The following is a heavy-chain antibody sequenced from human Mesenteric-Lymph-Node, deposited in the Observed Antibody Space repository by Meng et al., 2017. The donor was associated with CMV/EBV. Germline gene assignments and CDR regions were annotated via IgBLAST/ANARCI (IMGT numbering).Heavy chain of an antibody. CDR1: TFSNYA. CDR3: AKLSGHDLGEFDF. V-gene: IGHV3-23*01. CDR2: ITGSSGTT. J-gene: IGHJ4*02. D-gene: IGHD5-12*01. Sequence: TFSNYAMTWVRKAPGGGLEWLSVITGSSGTTYHADSVKGRFTISRDNSDNTLYLRMNSLRVEDTAIYYCAKLSGHDLGEFDFWGQGTLVTVSS.